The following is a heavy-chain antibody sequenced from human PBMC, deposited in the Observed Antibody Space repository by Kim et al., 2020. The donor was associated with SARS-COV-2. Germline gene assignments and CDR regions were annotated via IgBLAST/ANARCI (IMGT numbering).Heavy chain of an antibody. CDR3: ARGGYDSSGYYYGNSWYFDL. Sequence: RFTISRDNSKNTLYLQMNSLRAEDTAVYYCARGGYDSSGYYYGNSWYFDLWGRGTLVTVSS. D-gene: IGHD3-22*01. V-gene: IGHV3-66*01. J-gene: IGHJ2*01.